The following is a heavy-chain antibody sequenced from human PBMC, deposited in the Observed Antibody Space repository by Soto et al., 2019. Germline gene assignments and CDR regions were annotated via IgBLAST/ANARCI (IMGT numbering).Heavy chain of an antibody. CDR1: GFTFRSYY. V-gene: IGHV3-21*01. CDR3: ARDRFPPDAFDI. CDR2: ISSSSSYI. D-gene: IGHD2-21*01. J-gene: IGHJ3*02. Sequence: GGSLWLSCAASGFTFRSYYLKWVRPAPGKGLEWVSSISSSSSYIYYADSVKGRFTISRDNAKNSLYLQMNSLRAEDTAVYYCARDRFPPDAFDIWGQGTMVTVSS.